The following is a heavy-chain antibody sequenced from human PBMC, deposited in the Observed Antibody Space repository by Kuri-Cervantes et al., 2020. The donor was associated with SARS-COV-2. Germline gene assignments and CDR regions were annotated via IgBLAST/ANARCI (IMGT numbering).Heavy chain of an antibody. V-gene: IGHV6-1*01. CDR3: ARDSRSSYQVLLDHYYYSYMDV. CDR2: TYYRSKWYN. Sequence: SETLSLTCAISGDSVSSNSAAWNWIRQSPSRGLEWLGRTYYRSKWYNDYAVSVKSRITINPDTSKNQFSLKLTSVTAADTAVYYCARDSRSSYQVLLDHYYYSYMDVWDKGTTVTVSS. D-gene: IGHD3-3*01. J-gene: IGHJ6*03. CDR1: GDSVSSNSAA.